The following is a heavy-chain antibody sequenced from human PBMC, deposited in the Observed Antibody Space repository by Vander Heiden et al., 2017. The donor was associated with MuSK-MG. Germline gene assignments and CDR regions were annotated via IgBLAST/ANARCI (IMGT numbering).Heavy chain of an antibody. CDR1: GFTFGDYA. J-gene: IGHJ4*02. CDR2: IRSKAYGGTT. D-gene: IGHD6-13*01. V-gene: IGHV3-49*05. Sequence: EGQLVESGGGLVKPGRSLRLSCTASGFTFGDYAMGWFRQAPGKGLEWVGFIRSKAYGGTTEYAASVKGRFTISRDDSKSIAYLQMNSLKTEDTAVYYCTRAERNTRYSSSWYLGNWGQGTLVTVSS. CDR3: TRAERNTRYSSSWYLGN.